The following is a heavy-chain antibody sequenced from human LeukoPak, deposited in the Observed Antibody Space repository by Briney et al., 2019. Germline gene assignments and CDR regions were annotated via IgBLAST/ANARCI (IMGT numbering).Heavy chain of an antibody. V-gene: IGHV3-23*01. Sequence: GGSLRLSCAASGFTFSSYAMSWVRQAPGKGLEWVSGISGNGGSTYYADSVKGRFTISRDNSKNTLYLQMNGLRAEDTAIYYCVTARPTDYWGQGTLVTVSS. CDR2: ISGNGGST. D-gene: IGHD6-6*01. CDR1: GFTFSSYA. J-gene: IGHJ4*02. CDR3: VTARPTDY.